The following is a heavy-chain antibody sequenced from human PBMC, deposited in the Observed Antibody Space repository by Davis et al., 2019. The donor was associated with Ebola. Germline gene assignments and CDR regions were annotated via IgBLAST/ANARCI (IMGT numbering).Heavy chain of an antibody. CDR3: ARDDPDLTGIVGAAPVPNYYYYYYGMDV. CDR2: ISAYNGNA. J-gene: IGHJ6*02. CDR1: GYTFTSYG. Sequence: ASVKVSCKASGYTFTSYGISWVRQAPGQGLEWMGWISAYNGNANYAQKLQGRVTMTTDTSTSTAYMELRSLRSDDTAVYYCARDDPDLTGIVGAAPVPNYYYYYYGMDVWGQGTTVTVSS. D-gene: IGHD1-26*01. V-gene: IGHV1-18*01.